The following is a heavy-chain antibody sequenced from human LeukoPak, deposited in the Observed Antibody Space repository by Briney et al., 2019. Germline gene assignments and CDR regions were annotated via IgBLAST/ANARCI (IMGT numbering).Heavy chain of an antibody. CDR3: ARGYPLSTTAAGTYFQH. J-gene: IGHJ1*01. V-gene: IGHV1-2*02. D-gene: IGHD6-13*01. CDR1: GYTLSGYY. Sequence: ASVKVSCKASGYTLSGYYMHWVRQAPGQGLEWMGWINPNSGGTNYAQKFQGRVTMTRDTSICTAYMELSRLRSDDTAVYYCARGYPLSTTAAGTYFQHWGQGTLVTVSS. CDR2: INPNSGGT.